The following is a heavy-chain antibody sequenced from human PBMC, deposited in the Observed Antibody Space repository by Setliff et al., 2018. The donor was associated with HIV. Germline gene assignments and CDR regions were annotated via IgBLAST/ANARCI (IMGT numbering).Heavy chain of an antibody. CDR2: ISGDTRII. J-gene: IGHJ4*02. CDR3: VGPHCSSRGRCYAFDR. CDR1: GFTFSSYS. Sequence: GGSLRLSCAASGFTFSSYSMNWVRQAPGKGLEWVSYISGDTRIINYADSVKGRFTVSRDNARNSLYLQMNSLRAEYTAVYYCVGPHCSSRGRCYAFDRWGQGTRVTVSS. V-gene: IGHV3-48*04. D-gene: IGHD2-15*01.